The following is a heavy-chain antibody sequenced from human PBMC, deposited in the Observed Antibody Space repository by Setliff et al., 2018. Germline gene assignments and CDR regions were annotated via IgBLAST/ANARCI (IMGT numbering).Heavy chain of an antibody. J-gene: IGHJ4*02. Sequence: PGGSLRLSCTASGFDFHKAWMSWVRQAPGKGLEWVGRDKGQSSDGTADYATPVKGRFSISRDDSKNTLYLQMNNLKTEDTAVYYCTRNTPDDYWGQGTLVTVSS. V-gene: IGHV3-15*01. CDR3: TRNTPDDY. CDR1: GFDFHKAW. CDR2: DKGQSSDGTA.